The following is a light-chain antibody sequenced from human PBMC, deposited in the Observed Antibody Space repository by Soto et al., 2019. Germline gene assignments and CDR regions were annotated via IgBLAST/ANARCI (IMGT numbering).Light chain of an antibody. CDR3: QSYDSSLSGSVV. CDR2: GNS. J-gene: IGLJ2*01. V-gene: IGLV1-40*01. Sequence: QSVLTQPPSVSGAPGQRVTISCTGSSSNIGAGYDVHWYQQLPGTAPKLLINGNSNRPAGVPDRFSGSKSGTSASLAIAGLQAVYEADYSCQSYDSSLSGSVVFGGGTMLTVL. CDR1: SSNIGAGYD.